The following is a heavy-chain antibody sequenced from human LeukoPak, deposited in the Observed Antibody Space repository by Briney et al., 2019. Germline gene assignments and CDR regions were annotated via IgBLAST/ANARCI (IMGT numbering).Heavy chain of an antibody. CDR1: GFTFSSYA. Sequence: GGSLRLSCAASGFTFSSYAMSWVRQAPGKGREWVAFIRYDGSNKYYADSVKGRFTISRDNSKNTLYLQMNSLRAEDTAVYYCAKGVRSVWGSYRTQYYFDYWGQGTLVTVSS. CDR2: IRYDGSNK. CDR3: AKGVRSVWGSYRTQYYFDY. J-gene: IGHJ4*02. D-gene: IGHD3-16*02. V-gene: IGHV3-30*02.